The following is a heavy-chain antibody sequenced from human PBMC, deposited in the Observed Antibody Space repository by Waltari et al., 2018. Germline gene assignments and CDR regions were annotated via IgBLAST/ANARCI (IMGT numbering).Heavy chain of an antibody. D-gene: IGHD6-19*01. CDR3: ARHVRKAVRDVFLDY. CDR1: GGSFSGYY. V-gene: IGHV4-34*01. CDR2: INHSGST. Sequence: QVQLQQWGAGLLKPSETLSLTCAVYGGSFSGYYWSWIRQPPGKGLAWIGEINHSGSTNDNPSLKSRVTISVDTSKNQFSLKLSSGTAADTAVYYCARHVRKAVRDVFLDYWGQGTLVTVSS. J-gene: IGHJ4*02.